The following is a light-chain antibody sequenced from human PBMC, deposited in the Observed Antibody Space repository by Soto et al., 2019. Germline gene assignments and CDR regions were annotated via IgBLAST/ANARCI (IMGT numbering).Light chain of an antibody. CDR2: DAS. Sequence: IHMTQSPSTLSASVLYRVTITFRASQSISTWLAWYQQKPGKAPKLLIYDASSLESGVPSRFSGSGSGAEFTLTISSLQPDDFATYYCQQYNSYGTFGQGTKVDIK. V-gene: IGKV1-5*01. CDR3: QQYNSYGT. J-gene: IGKJ1*01. CDR1: QSISTW.